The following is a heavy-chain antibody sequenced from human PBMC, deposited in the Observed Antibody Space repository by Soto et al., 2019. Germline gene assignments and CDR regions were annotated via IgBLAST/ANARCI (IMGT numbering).Heavy chain of an antibody. CDR1: GFTFSTYS. J-gene: IGHJ4*02. Sequence: AGSLRLSCAASGFTFSTYSMNWVRQAPGKGLEWVSSISSSSSYIYYADSVKGRFTISRDNAKNSLYLQMNSLSAEDTAMYYCARDRHYYDSSGDPKPFDYWGQGTLVTVS. CDR2: ISSSSSYI. CDR3: ARDRHYYDSSGDPKPFDY. V-gene: IGHV3-21*01. D-gene: IGHD3-22*01.